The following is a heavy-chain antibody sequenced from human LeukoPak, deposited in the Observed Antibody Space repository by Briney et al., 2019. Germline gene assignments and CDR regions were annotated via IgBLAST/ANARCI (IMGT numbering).Heavy chain of an antibody. D-gene: IGHD6-13*01. CDR2: ISGDGGST. Sequence: GGSLRLSCAASGFTFDDYAMHWVRQAPGKGLEWVSLISGDGGSTYYADSVKGRFTISRDNSKDSLYLQMNSLRTEDTALYYCAKRLRGDSSSWYYFDYWGQGTLVTVSS. CDR3: AKRLRGDSSSWYYFDY. CDR1: GFTFDDYA. J-gene: IGHJ4*02. V-gene: IGHV3-43*02.